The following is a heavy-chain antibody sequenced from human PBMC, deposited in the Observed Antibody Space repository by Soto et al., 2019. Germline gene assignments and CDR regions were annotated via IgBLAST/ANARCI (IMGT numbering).Heavy chain of an antibody. CDR1: GFTFGTTD. V-gene: IGHV3-23*01. Sequence: QLLQSGGGLVQPGGSLTLSCAASGFTFGTTDMSWVRQAPGEGLEWVSTIDGSGGITYEADSVKGRFTISRDNSRNKLNLRINSPRGDKTALYYGVKNSGWFNTWGQGTLVTVSS. CDR3: VKNSGWFNT. J-gene: IGHJ5*02. CDR2: IDGSGGIT. D-gene: IGHD3-10*01.